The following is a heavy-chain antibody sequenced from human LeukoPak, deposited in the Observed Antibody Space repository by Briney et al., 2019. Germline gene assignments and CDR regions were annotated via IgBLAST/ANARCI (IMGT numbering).Heavy chain of an antibody. CDR1: GFTFSSIA. J-gene: IGHJ4*02. CDR2: IYSGGST. V-gene: IGHV3-66*01. Sequence: GGSLRLSCAASGFTFSSIAMNWVRQVPGKGLEWVSVIYSGGSTYYADSVKGRFTISRDNSKNTLYLQMNSLRAEDTAVYYCARDRDYGDYVFDYWGQGTLVTVSS. D-gene: IGHD4-17*01. CDR3: ARDRDYGDYVFDY.